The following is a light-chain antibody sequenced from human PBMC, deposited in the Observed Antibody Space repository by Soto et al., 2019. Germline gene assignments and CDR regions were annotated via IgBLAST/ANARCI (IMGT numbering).Light chain of an antibody. CDR3: QQYNSYSQT. J-gene: IGKJ1*01. CDR2: RAS. Sequence: SQSSSTLSASVRDRVTITSRARQSISTSLAWCQQKPGKAPKLLIYRASTLDSGVPSRFSGSGSGTEFTLTISSLQPDDFATYYCQQYNSYSQTFGQGTKVDI. V-gene: IGKV1-5*03. CDR1: QSISTS.